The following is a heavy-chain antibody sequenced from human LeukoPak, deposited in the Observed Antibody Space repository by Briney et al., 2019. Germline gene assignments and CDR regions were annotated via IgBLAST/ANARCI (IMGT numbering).Heavy chain of an antibody. CDR3: ARGSSWYPRFDP. CDR2: ISFDGTDK. J-gene: IGHJ5*02. Sequence: GGSLRLSCAASGFTFSSYAIHWVRQAPGKGLEWVAVISFDGTDKYYADSVKGRFTISRDNSKNTLHLQMNSLRGEDTAVYYCARGSSWYPRFDPWGQGTLVTVSS. V-gene: IGHV3-30*04. D-gene: IGHD6-13*01. CDR1: GFTFSSYA.